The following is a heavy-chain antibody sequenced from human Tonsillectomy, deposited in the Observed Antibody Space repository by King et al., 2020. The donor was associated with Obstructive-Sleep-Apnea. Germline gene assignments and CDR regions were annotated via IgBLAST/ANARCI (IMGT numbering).Heavy chain of an antibody. J-gene: IGHJ4*02. CDR3: ARGTYYYGSGSYSYYFDY. CDR2: IKQDGSEK. V-gene: IGHV3-7*04. D-gene: IGHD3-10*01. Sequence: VQLVESGGGLVQPGGSLRLSCAASGFTFSSYWMSWVRQAPGKGLEWVANIKQDGSEKSYVDSVKGRFTISRDNAKNSLYLQMNSLRAEDTAVYYCARGTYYYGSGSYSYYFDYWGQGTLVTVSS. CDR1: GFTFSSYW.